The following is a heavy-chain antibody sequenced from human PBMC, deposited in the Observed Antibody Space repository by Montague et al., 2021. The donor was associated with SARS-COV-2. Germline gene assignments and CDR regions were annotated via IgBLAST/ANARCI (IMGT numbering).Heavy chain of an antibody. CDR1: GGSISSSSYY. Sequence: SETLSLTCTVSGGSISSSSYYWGWIRQPPGKGLEWIGSIYYSGSTYYNPSLKSQVTISVDASKNQFSLKLSSVTAADTAVYYCARQGDQLLLEYWFDPWGQGTLGTVSS. J-gene: IGHJ5*02. D-gene: IGHD2-2*01. V-gene: IGHV4-39*01. CDR2: IYYSGST. CDR3: ARQGDQLLLEYWFDP.